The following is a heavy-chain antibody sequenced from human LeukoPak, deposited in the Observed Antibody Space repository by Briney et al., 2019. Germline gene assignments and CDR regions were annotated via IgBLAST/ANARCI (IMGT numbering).Heavy chain of an antibody. CDR3: AKDRHYESNVLGY. V-gene: IGHV3-30*18. Sequence: GGSLRLSCAASGFTFSSYDMHWVRQALGKGLELVAVIPYDGSNKYYADSVKGRVTISRDNSKSTLYLQMNSLRAEDTAVYYCAKDRHYESNVLGYWGQGTLVTVSS. CDR1: GFTFSSYD. J-gene: IGHJ4*02. CDR2: IPYDGSNK. D-gene: IGHD3-22*01.